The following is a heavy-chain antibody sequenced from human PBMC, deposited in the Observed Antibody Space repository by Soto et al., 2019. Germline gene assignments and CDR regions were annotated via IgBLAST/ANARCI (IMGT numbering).Heavy chain of an antibody. CDR3: ARGFVLDLHYYGSGSSIEYYMDV. CDR2: INHSGST. CDR1: GGSFSGYY. J-gene: IGHJ6*03. V-gene: IGHV4-34*01. D-gene: IGHD3-10*01. Sequence: PSETLSLTCAVYGGSFSGYYWSWIRQPPGKGLEWIGEINHSGSTNYNPSLKSRVTISVDTSKNQFSLKLSSVTAADTAVYYCARGFVLDLHYYGSGSSIEYYMDVWGKGTTVTVSS.